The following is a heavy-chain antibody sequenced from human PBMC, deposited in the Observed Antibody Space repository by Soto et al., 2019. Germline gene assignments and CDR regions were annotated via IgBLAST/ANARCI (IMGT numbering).Heavy chain of an antibody. CDR1: GGSISSGAFS. J-gene: IGHJ4*02. V-gene: IGHV4-30-2*01. CDR2: IYHSGST. Sequence: SETLSLTCTVSGGSISSGAFSWSLILQPPGRGLEWIGYIYHSGSTHYIPSIRSRVAISMDRAKNQFSLHLSSVTAEDTAVYLCARVRYSDNWHGMIDFWGLGTLVTVSS. CDR3: ARVRYSDNWHGMIDF. D-gene: IGHD4-4*01.